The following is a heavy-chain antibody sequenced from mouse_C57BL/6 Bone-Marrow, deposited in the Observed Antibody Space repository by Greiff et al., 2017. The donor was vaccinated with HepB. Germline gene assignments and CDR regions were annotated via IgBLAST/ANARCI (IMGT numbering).Heavy chain of an antibody. CDR2: IDPSDSYT. Sequence: QVQLQQPGAELVMPGASVKLSCKASGYTFTSYWMHWVKQRPGQGLEWIGEIDPSDSYTNYNQKFKGKSTLTVDKSSSTAYMQLSSLTSEASAVYDCARLTGAMDYGGQGTSVTVSS. CDR3: ARLTGAMDY. J-gene: IGHJ4*01. CDR1: GYTFTSYW. V-gene: IGHV1-69*01.